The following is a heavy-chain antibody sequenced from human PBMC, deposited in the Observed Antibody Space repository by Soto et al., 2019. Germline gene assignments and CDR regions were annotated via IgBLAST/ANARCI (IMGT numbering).Heavy chain of an antibody. CDR2: IRGSGAGT. CDR3: AKGFGISWQYYFDY. D-gene: IGHD6-13*01. CDR1: GLTFNPYA. Sequence: HPGGSLRLSCAASGLTFNPYAMNWVRQAPGKGLEWVSTIRGSGAGTYYADSVKGRFTISRDNSKNTLYLQMNSLRAEDTAVYFCAKGFGISWQYYFDYWGQGTLVTVSS. J-gene: IGHJ4*02. V-gene: IGHV3-23*01.